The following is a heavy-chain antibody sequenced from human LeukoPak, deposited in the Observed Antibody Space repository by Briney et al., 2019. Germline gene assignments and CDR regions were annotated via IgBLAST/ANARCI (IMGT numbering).Heavy chain of an antibody. Sequence: SETLSLTCAVYGGSFSGYYWSWIRQPPGKGLEWIGEINHSGSTNYNPSLKSRVTISVDTSKNQFSLKLSSVTAADTAVYYCARGRRVCSSTSCSIGSWFDPWGQGTLVTVSS. CDR2: INHSGST. CDR3: ARGRRVCSSTSCSIGSWFDP. J-gene: IGHJ5*02. CDR1: GGSFSGYY. V-gene: IGHV4-34*01. D-gene: IGHD2-2*01.